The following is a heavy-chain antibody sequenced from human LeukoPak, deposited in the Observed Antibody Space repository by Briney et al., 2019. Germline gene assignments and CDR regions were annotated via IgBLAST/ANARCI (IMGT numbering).Heavy chain of an antibody. V-gene: IGHV3-23*01. CDR3: AKDFSSGYYSFDS. Sequence: GGSLRLSCAASGFTVSSNYMTWVRQAPGKGLEWVSVISGSGGSTYYADSVKGRFTISRDNSKNTLYLQMNSLRAEDTAVYYCAKDFSSGYYSFDSWGQGTLVTVSS. J-gene: IGHJ4*02. CDR2: ISGSGGST. CDR1: GFTVSSNY. D-gene: IGHD3-3*01.